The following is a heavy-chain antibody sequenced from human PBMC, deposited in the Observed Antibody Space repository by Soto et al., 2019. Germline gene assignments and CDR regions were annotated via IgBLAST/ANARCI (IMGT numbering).Heavy chain of an antibody. V-gene: IGHV3-30-3*01. D-gene: IGHD4-17*01. CDR2: ISYDGSNK. J-gene: IGHJ4*02. Sequence: GGSLRLSCAASGFTFSSYAIHWVRQAPGKGLEWVAVISYDGSNKYYADSVKGRFTISRDNSKNTLYLQMNSLRAEDTAVYYCARDLLSTVTTQAGYWGQGTLVTVSS. CDR3: ARDLLSTVTTQAGY. CDR1: GFTFSSYA.